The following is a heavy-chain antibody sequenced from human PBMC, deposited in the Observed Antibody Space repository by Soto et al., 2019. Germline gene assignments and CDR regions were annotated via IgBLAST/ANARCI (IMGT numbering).Heavy chain of an antibody. CDR1: GFTFSSYA. CDR3: AKDLCTNGVCYRGGLDY. J-gene: IGHJ4*02. D-gene: IGHD2-8*01. Sequence: GGSLRLSCAASGFTFSSYAMSWVRQAPGKGLEWVAAISGSGGSTYYADSVKGRFTISRDNSKNTLYLQMNSLRAEDTAVYYCAKDLCTNGVCYRGGLDYWGQGTLVTVSS. V-gene: IGHV3-23*01. CDR2: ISGSGGST.